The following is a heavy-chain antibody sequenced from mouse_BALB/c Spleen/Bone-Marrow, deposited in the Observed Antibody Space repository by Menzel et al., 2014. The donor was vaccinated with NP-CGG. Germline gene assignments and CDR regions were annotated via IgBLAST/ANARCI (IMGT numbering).Heavy chain of an antibody. CDR2: INPSNGGT. Sequence: GAELVKPGASVKLSCKASGYTFTSYYMYWVKQRPGQGLEWIGEINPSNGGTNFNEKFKSKATLTVDKSSSTAYMQLSSLTSGDSAVYYCTRREYYRYDRAMDYWGQGTSVTVSS. CDR3: TRREYYRYDRAMDY. J-gene: IGHJ4*01. CDR1: GYTFTSYY. V-gene: IGHV1S81*02. D-gene: IGHD2-14*01.